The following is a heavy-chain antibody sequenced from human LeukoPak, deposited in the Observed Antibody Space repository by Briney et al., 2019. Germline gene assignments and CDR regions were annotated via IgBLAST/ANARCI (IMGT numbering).Heavy chain of an antibody. CDR1: GYSFTSYW. CDR3: ARHKSPAAFDI. Sequence: GESLQISCKGSGYSFTSYWIGWVRQMPGKGLEWMGIIYPGDSDTRYSPSFQGQVTISADKSISTAYLQWSSLKDSDTAIYYCARHKSPAAFDIWGQGTMVTVSS. CDR2: IYPGDSDT. V-gene: IGHV5-51*01. J-gene: IGHJ3*02.